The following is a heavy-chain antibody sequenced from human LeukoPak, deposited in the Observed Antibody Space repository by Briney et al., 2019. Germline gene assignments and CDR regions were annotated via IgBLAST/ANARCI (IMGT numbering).Heavy chain of an antibody. CDR1: GFTFSSYS. D-gene: IGHD6-19*01. Sequence: GGSLRLSCAASGFTFSSYSMNWVRQAPGKGLEWVSSISSSSSYIYYADSVKGRFTISRDNAKNSLYLQMNSLRAEDTAVYYCARDGASAVAGNDYFDYWGQGTLVTVSS. CDR3: ARDGASAVAGNDYFDY. J-gene: IGHJ4*02. V-gene: IGHV3-21*01. CDR2: ISSSSSYI.